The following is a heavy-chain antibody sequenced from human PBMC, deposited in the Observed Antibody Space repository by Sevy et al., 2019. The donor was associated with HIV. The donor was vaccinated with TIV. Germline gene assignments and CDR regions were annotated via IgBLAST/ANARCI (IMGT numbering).Heavy chain of an antibody. CDR3: ARDLFSGGNAVYGY. J-gene: IGHJ4*02. CDR2: INAISSNI. Sequence: GGSLRLSCAASGFTFSSYAMNWVRQAPGKGLEWVSSINAISSNIYYADSVKGRFPISRDNAENSLYLQMNNVRAEDTAVYYCARDLFSGGNAVYGYWGRGTLVTVSS. D-gene: IGHD2-15*01. CDR1: GFTFSSYA. V-gene: IGHV3-21*01.